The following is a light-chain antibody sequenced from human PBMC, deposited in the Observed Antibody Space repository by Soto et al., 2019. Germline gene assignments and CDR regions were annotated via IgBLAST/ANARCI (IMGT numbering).Light chain of an antibody. CDR3: SSYTSSDTLV. V-gene: IGLV2-14*01. J-gene: IGLJ1*01. CDR1: SSDVGGYNY. Sequence: QSALTQPASVSGSPGQSITISCTGTSSDVGGYNYVSWYQQHPGKAPKLMIYEVNIRPSGVSDRFSGSKSGNTASLTISGLQPEDEADYYCSSYTSSDTLVFGTGTKLTVL. CDR2: EVN.